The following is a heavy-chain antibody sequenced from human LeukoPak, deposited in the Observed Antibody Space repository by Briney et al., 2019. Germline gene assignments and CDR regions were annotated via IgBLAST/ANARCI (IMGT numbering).Heavy chain of an antibody. Sequence: ASVKVSCKASGGTFSSYAISWVRQAPGQGLEWMGGIIPIFGTANYAQKFQGRVTITTDESTSTAYMELSSLRSEDTAVYYCAGSGSYYDHYYYYMDVWGKGTTVTVSS. J-gene: IGHJ6*03. CDR2: IIPIFGTA. CDR3: AGSGSYYDHYYYYMDV. CDR1: GGTFSSYA. D-gene: IGHD3-10*01. V-gene: IGHV1-69*05.